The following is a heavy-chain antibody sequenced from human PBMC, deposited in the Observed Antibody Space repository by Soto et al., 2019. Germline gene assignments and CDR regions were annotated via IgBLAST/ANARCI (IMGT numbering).Heavy chain of an antibody. Sequence: ASVKVSCKASGYTFTSYDINWVRQATGQGLEWMGWMNPNSGNTGYAQKFQGRVTMTRNTSISTAYMELSSLRSEDTDMYYCARLNYGGNSYEYYGMDVWGQGTTVTVSS. CDR2: MNPNSGNT. V-gene: IGHV1-8*01. CDR3: ARLNYGGNSYEYYGMDV. D-gene: IGHD4-17*01. CDR1: GYTFTSYD. J-gene: IGHJ6*02.